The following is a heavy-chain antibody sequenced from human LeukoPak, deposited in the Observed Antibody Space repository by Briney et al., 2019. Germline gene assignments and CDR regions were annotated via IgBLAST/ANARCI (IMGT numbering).Heavy chain of an antibody. Sequence: SETLSLTCAVYGGSFSGYYWSWIRQPPGKGLEWIGEINHSGSTNYNPSLKSRVTISVDTSKNQFSLKLSSVTAADTAVYYCARHGTYYDILTGYYESYYFDYWGQGTLVTVSS. V-gene: IGHV4-34*01. CDR1: GGSFSGYY. J-gene: IGHJ4*02. CDR3: ARHGTYYDILTGYYESYYFDY. D-gene: IGHD3-9*01. CDR2: INHSGST.